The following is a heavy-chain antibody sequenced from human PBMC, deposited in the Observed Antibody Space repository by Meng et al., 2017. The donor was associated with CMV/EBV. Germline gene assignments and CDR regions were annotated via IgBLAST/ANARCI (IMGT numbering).Heavy chain of an antibody. D-gene: IGHD6-13*01. Sequence: SETLSLTCAVYGGSFSGYYWNWIRQPPGKGLEWIGEINHSGSTNYNPSLKSRVTISVDTSKNQFSLKLSSVTAADTAVYYCARRRTSSGYSSSWSGYNWFDPWGQGTLVTVSS. CDR1: GGSFSGYY. CDR3: ARRRTSSGYSSSWSGYNWFDP. V-gene: IGHV4-34*01. CDR2: INHSGST. J-gene: IGHJ5*02.